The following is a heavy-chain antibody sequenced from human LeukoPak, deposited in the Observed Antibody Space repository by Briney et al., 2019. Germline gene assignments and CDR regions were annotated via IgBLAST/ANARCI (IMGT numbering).Heavy chain of an antibody. Sequence: PGGSLRLSCAASGFTFSSYWMSWVRQAPGKGLKWVANIKQDGSEKYYVDSVKGRFTISRDNAKNSLYLQMNSLRAEDTAVYYCARRANRGYSGYDQYYFDYWGQGTLVTVSS. CDR3: ARRANRGYSGYDQYYFDY. J-gene: IGHJ4*02. V-gene: IGHV3-7*01. CDR1: GFTFSSYW. D-gene: IGHD5-12*01. CDR2: IKQDGSEK.